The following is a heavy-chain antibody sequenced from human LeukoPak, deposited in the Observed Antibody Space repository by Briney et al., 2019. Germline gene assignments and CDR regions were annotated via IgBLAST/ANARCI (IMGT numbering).Heavy chain of an antibody. CDR1: GGSISNYY. CDR2: IYYSGST. V-gene: IGHV4-59*01. Sequence: SETLSLTCTVSGGSISNYYWSWIRQPPGKGQEWIGYIYYSGSTNYNPSLKSRVTISVDTSKNQFSLKLSSVTAADTAVYYCARYFGGWETYFDYWGQGTLVTVSS. J-gene: IGHJ4*02. D-gene: IGHD2-21*01. CDR3: ARYFGGWETYFDY.